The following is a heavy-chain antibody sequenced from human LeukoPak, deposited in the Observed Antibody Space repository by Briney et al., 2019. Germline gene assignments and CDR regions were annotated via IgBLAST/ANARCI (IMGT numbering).Heavy chain of an antibody. CDR2: ISSNGGST. V-gene: IGHV3-64*01. Sequence: GGSPRLSCAASGFTFSSYAMHWVRQAPGKGLEYVSAISSNGGSTYYANSVKGRFTISRDNSKNTLYLQMGSLRAEDMAVYYCARGGSSWGDIWGQGTMVTVSS. D-gene: IGHD6-13*01. J-gene: IGHJ3*02. CDR1: GFTFSSYA. CDR3: ARGGSSWGDI.